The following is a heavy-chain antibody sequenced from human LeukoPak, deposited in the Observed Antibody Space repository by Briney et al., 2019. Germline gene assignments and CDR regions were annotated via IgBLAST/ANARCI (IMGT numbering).Heavy chain of an antibody. CDR2: ISSSSSYI. Sequence: GGSLRLSCAASGFTFSSYSMNWVRQAPGKGLEWVSSISSSSSYIYYADSVKGRFTISRDNAKNSLYLQMNSLRAEDTAVYYCATGYSSGWSSFDYWGQGTLVTVSS. CDR1: GFTFSSYS. V-gene: IGHV3-21*04. D-gene: IGHD6-19*01. J-gene: IGHJ4*02. CDR3: ATGYSSGWSSFDY.